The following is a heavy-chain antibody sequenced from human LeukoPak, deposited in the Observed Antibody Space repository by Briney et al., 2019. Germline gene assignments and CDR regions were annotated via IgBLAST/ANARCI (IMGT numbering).Heavy chain of an antibody. CDR1: GFTFSSYA. CDR3: AKIVSSTSSYYYYYGMDV. J-gene: IGHJ6*02. Sequence: GGSLRLSCAASGFTFSSYAMSGVRQAPGKGLEWVSAISGSGGSTYYADSVKGRFTISRDNSKNTLYLQMNSLRAEDTAVYYCAKIVSSTSSYYYYYGMDVWGQGTTVTVSS. CDR2: ISGSGGST. D-gene: IGHD2-2*01. V-gene: IGHV3-23*01.